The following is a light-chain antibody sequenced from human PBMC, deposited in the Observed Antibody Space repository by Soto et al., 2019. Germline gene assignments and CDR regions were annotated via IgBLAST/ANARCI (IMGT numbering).Light chain of an antibody. V-gene: IGLV2-14*03. CDR2: EVN. CDR1: SNDVGGYKY. CDR3: SSYSSNNILSYV. Sequence: QSVLTQPASVSGAPGQSITISCTGTSNDVGGYKYVSWYQQRPGTAPKLIMFEVNNRPSGVSDRFSGSRSANTASLTISGLQAQDEADYHCSSYSSNNILSYVFGTGTKLTVL. J-gene: IGLJ1*01.